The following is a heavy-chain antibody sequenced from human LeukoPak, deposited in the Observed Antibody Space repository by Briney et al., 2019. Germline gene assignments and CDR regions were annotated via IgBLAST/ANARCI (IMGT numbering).Heavy chain of an antibody. Sequence: PSQTLSLTCAISGDSVSSTSSAWNWIRQSPSGGLEWLGRTYYRSKWYFEYAVSVKSRITINPDTSKNQFSLRLNSVTPGDTAVYYCARLHPGGNYYSGVDVWGQGTTVTVSS. D-gene: IGHD3-16*01. CDR1: GDSVSSTSSA. J-gene: IGHJ6*02. CDR2: TYYRSKWYF. CDR3: ARLHPGGNYYSGVDV. V-gene: IGHV6-1*01.